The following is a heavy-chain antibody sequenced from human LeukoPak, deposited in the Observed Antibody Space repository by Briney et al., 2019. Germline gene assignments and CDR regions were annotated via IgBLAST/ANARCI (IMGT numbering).Heavy chain of an antibody. CDR1: GGSLSSGSDY. CDR3: ARSGYSNFDY. CDR2: IYASGST. V-gene: IGHV4-61*02. J-gene: IGHJ4*02. D-gene: IGHD3-3*01. Sequence: PSQTLSLTCTVSGGSLSSGSDYWSWIRQSAGKGLEWIGRIYASGSTNYNPSLKSRVTISVDTSKNQFSLKLSSVTAADTAAYYCARSGYSNFDYWGQGTLVTVSS.